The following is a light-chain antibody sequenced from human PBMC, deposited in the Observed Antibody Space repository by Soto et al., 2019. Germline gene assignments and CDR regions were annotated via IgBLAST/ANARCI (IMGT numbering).Light chain of an antibody. V-gene: IGLV2-11*01. CDR3: CSYAGSSLWV. CDR2: DVT. CDR1: SSDVGGSNY. Sequence: QSALTQPRSVSGSPGQAVTISCTGTSSDVGGSNYVSWYQQHPGKAPKLVIYDVTRRPSGVPDRFSGSKSGNTASLTISGLQAEDEAYYYCCSYAGSSLWVFGGGTKLTVL. J-gene: IGLJ3*02.